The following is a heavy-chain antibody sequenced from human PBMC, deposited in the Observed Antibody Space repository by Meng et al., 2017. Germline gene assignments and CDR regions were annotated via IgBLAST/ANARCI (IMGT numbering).Heavy chain of an antibody. CDR1: GFTFSSYA. CDR3: AKDKRVRGSEEYYGMDV. CDR2: ISYDGSNK. D-gene: IGHD3-10*01. Sequence: GESLKISCTASGFTFSSYAMHWVRQAPGKGLEWVAVISYDGSNKYYADSVKGRFTISRDNSKNTLYLQMNSLRAEDTAVYYCAKDKRVRGSEEYYGMDVWGQGTTVTVSS. V-gene: IGHV3-30*04. J-gene: IGHJ6*02.